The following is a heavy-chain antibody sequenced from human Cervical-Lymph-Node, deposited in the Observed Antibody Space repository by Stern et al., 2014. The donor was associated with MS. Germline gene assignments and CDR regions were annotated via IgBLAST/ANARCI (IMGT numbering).Heavy chain of an antibody. Sequence: EDQLVESGGDLVQPGGSLRLSCAASGSTFSSYDMHWVRQAPGKRLEWVSAIGSGCDTYYSGSVKGRFTISRENAKNSLYLQMNSLRAGDTAVYYCAREVEDSRSSGWHFDLWGRGTLVTVSS. CDR2: IGSGCDT. J-gene: IGHJ2*01. D-gene: IGHD6-6*01. CDR3: AREVEDSRSSGWHFDL. V-gene: IGHV3-13*01. CDR1: GSTFSSYD.